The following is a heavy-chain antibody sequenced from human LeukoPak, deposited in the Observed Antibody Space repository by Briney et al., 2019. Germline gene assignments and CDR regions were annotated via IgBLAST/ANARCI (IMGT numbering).Heavy chain of an antibody. CDR3: AREIGPRQLHLWGSAFDY. CDR2: INPSGGGT. J-gene: IGHJ4*02. V-gene: IGHV1-46*01. CDR1: GYTFTNYY. Sequence: ASVKVSCKASGYTFTNYYMHWVRQAPGQGLEWMGIINPSGGGTSYAQKFQGRLTMTRDTSTATVYMELSSLRSEDTAMYYCAREIGPRQLHLWGSAFDYWGQGTLVTVSS. D-gene: IGHD5-18*01.